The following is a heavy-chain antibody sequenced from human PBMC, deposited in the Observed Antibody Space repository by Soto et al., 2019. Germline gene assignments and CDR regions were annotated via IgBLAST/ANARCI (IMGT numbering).Heavy chain of an antibody. CDR1: GYSFTSYW. D-gene: IGHD6-13*01. J-gene: IGHJ6*02. CDR3: ARQRGLAAAGRGTYGMDV. CDR2: IYPGDSDT. V-gene: IGHV5-51*01. Sequence: PLESLKIPCKGAGYSFTSYWVGWVRQMPGKGLEWMGIIYPGDSDTRYSPSFQGQVTISADKSISTAYLQWSSLKASDTAMYYCARQRGLAAAGRGTYGMDVWGQGTTVTVSS.